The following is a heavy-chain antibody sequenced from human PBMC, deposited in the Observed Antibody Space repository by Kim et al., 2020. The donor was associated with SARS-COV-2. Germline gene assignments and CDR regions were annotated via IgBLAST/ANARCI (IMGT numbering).Heavy chain of an antibody. CDR3: ARVVQQLGFFP. D-gene: IGHD6-13*01. CDR2: IIPILGIA. V-gene: IGHV1-69*04. CDR1: GGTFSSYA. Sequence: SVKVSCKASGGTFSSYAISWVRQAPGQGLEWMGRIIPILGIANYAQKFQGRVTITADKSTSTAYMELSSLRSEDTAVYYCARVVQQLGFFPWGQGTLVTVSS. J-gene: IGHJ5*02.